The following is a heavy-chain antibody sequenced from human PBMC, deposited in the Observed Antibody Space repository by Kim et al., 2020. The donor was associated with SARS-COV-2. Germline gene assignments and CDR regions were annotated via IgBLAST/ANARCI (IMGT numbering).Heavy chain of an antibody. CDR2: VHYKGST. V-gene: IGHV4-59*13. Sequence: SETLSLTCTVSGDSINPYYWSWIRQPPGKGLEWIGYVHYKGSTNYNPSLESRVTISMDTSKNEFSLKLNSVTAADTAICYCARGERRGTLGNYRTGKFDYWGQGSLVTVFS. CDR1: GDSINPYY. J-gene: IGHJ4*02. D-gene: IGHD3-16*02. CDR3: ARGERRGTLGNYRTGKFDY.